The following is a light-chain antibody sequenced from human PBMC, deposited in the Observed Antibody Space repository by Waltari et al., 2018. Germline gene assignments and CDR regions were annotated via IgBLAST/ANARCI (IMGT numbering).Light chain of an antibody. J-gene: IGLJ2*01. CDR2: AVS. CDR1: SGDIGTVKY. V-gene: IGLV2-8*01. CDR3: SSYAGNNHLI. Sequence: QSALTQPPSASGSPGQSLTLPCTGRSGDIGTVKYVSSYQPHPGKAPKVIIYAVSKRPSGAPGRFSASKSDNTASLTVSGLQSDDEAIYYCSSYAGNNHLIFGGGTRVTVL.